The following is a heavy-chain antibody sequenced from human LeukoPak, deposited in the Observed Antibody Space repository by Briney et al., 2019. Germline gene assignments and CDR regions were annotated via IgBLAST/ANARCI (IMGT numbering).Heavy chain of an antibody. D-gene: IGHD6-13*01. Sequence: ASVKVSCKASGYTFTSYAMNWVRQAPGQGLEWMGIINPSGGSTNYAQKFQDRVTITADKSTSTAYMELSSLRSEDTAVYYCARVVGLTGYSSSWYSGYYYYMDVWGKGTTVTVSS. J-gene: IGHJ6*03. CDR2: INPSGGST. CDR1: GYTFTSYA. CDR3: ARVVGLTGYSSSWYSGYYYYMDV. V-gene: IGHV1-46*01.